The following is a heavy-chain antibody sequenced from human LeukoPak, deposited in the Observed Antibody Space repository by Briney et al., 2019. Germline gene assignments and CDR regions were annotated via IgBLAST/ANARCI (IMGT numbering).Heavy chain of an antibody. Sequence: GGSLRLSCAASGFTFSSYGMHWVRQAPGKGLEWVADIWYDGSNKYYADSVKGRFTISRDNSKNTLYLQMNSLRAEDTAVYYCARKQSPGYYFDYWGQGTLVTVSS. J-gene: IGHJ4*02. CDR3: ARKQSPGYYFDY. V-gene: IGHV3-33*01. CDR2: IWYDGSNK. D-gene: IGHD1/OR15-1a*01. CDR1: GFTFSSYG.